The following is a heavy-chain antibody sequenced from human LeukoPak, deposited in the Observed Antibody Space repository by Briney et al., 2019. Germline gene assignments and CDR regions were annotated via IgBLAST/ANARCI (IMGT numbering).Heavy chain of an antibody. D-gene: IGHD5-12*01. CDR2: IYHSGST. Sequence: SETLSLTCTVSGYSISSGYYWGWIRQPPGKGLEWIGSIYHSGSTYYNPSLKSRVTISVDTSKNQFSLKLSSVTAADTAVYYCARDPTRRGYSGYDHSAIDYWGQGTLVTVSS. CDR3: ARDPTRRGYSGYDHSAIDY. CDR1: GYSISSGYY. V-gene: IGHV4-38-2*02. J-gene: IGHJ4*02.